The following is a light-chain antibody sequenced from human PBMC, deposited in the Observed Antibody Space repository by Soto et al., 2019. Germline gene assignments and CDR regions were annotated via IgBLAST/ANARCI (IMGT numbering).Light chain of an antibody. J-gene: IGKJ1*01. CDR1: QSLNTD. CDR2: GDS. V-gene: IGKV3-15*01. Sequence: LMTQSPDSLSVSPGDPATLSCRASQSLNTDLAWYQQKTCQAPRILLYGDSTRATGITQRLSGGGSGTEFNLTISSMQPEDFATYYCQQSYSTPRTCGQGTKVDIK. CDR3: QQSYSTPRT.